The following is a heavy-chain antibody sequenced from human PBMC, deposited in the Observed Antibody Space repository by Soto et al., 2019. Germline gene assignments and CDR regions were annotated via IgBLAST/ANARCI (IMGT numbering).Heavy chain of an antibody. D-gene: IGHD6-13*01. CDR1: GGSISEKY. V-gene: IGHV4-4*07. J-gene: IGHJ5*02. CDR3: VASLAASGLNWLDP. Sequence: SETLSLTCIVSGGSISEKYWNWVRQPPGKGLEWIGLIFATGHTDYNPSLKSRVTMSVDASKNQFSLRLTSMTAADTAVYYCVASLAASGLNWLDPWGRGTLVTVSS. CDR2: IFATGHT.